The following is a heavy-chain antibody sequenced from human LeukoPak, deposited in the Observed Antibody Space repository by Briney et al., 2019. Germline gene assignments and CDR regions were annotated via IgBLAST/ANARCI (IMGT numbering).Heavy chain of an antibody. J-gene: IGHJ5*02. CDR1: GFTFDDYG. D-gene: IGHD3-16*02. V-gene: IGHV3-20*04. CDR3: ARMGMITFGGVIVPNWFDP. CDR2: INWNGGST. Sequence: RPGGSLRLSCAASGFTFDDYGMSWVRQAPGKGLEWVSGINWNGGSTGYADSVKGRFTISRDNAKNSLYLQMNSLRAEDTALYYCARMGMITFGGVIVPNWFDPWGQGTLVTVSS.